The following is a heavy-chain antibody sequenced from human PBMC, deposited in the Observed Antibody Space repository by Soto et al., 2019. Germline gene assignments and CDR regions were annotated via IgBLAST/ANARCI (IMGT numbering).Heavy chain of an antibody. V-gene: IGHV3-33*01. D-gene: IGHD1-26*01. Sequence: PGGSLRLSCAASGFTFISYGMHWVRQATGKGLEWVAVIWYDGSNKYYADSVKGRFTISRDNSKNTLYLQMNSLRAEDTAVYYCARDLYREDSGPPFDPWGQGTLVTVSS. J-gene: IGHJ5*02. CDR1: GFTFISYG. CDR2: IWYDGSNK. CDR3: ARDLYREDSGPPFDP.